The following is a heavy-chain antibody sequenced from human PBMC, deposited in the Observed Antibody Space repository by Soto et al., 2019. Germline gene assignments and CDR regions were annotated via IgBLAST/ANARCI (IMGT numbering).Heavy chain of an antibody. D-gene: IGHD2-8*01. Sequence: GESLKISCKGSGYTFTTYWIGWVRQRPGKGLEWMGIIYPRDSDTRYSPSFQGQVTISADNSIATAYLQWNSLKASDTDMYYCARNKMSEPPNAPFNIWAPGTLLTVSS. CDR3: ARNKMSEPPNAPFNI. CDR1: GYTFTTYW. V-gene: IGHV5-51*01. J-gene: IGHJ3*02. CDR2: IYPRDSDT.